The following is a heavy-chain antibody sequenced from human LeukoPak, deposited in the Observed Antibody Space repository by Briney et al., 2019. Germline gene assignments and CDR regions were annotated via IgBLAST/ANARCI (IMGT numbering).Heavy chain of an antibody. CDR1: GYTFTSYA. CDR3: ARGIAVAVWNAFDI. V-gene: IGHV1-3*01. J-gene: IGHJ3*02. Sequence: ASVKVSCKASGYTFTSYAMHWVRQAPGQRLEWMGWINAGNGNTKYSQKFQGRVTITRDTSASTAYMELSSLRSEDTAVYYCARGIAVAVWNAFDIWGQGTMVTVS. D-gene: IGHD6-19*01. CDR2: INAGNGNT.